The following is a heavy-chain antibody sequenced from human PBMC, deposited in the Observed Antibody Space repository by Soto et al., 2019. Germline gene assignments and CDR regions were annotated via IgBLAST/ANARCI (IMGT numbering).Heavy chain of an antibody. J-gene: IGHJ4*02. CDR2: ISSSGSTI. Sequence: EVQLVESGGGLVQPGGSLRLSCAASGFTFSSYEMNWVRQAPGKGLEWVSYISSSGSTIYYADSVKGRFTISRDNAKNSLYLQMNSLRAEDTAVYYCTSGIAAIDYWGQGTLVTVSS. CDR3: TSGIAAIDY. D-gene: IGHD6-13*01. V-gene: IGHV3-48*03. CDR1: GFTFSSYE.